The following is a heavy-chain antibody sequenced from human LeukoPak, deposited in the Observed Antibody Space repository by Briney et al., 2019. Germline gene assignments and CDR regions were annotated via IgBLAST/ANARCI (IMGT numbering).Heavy chain of an antibody. CDR3: ARLVGEYSSSSPSGRDY. V-gene: IGHV4-39*01. CDR2: IYYSGST. J-gene: IGHJ4*02. CDR1: GGSISSSSYY. Sequence: SETLSLTCTVSGGSISSSSYYWGWIRQPPGKGLEWTGSIYYSGSTYYNPSLKSRVTISVDTSKNQFSLKLSSVTAADTAVYYCARLVGEYSSSSPSGRDYWGQGTLVTVSS. D-gene: IGHD6-6*01.